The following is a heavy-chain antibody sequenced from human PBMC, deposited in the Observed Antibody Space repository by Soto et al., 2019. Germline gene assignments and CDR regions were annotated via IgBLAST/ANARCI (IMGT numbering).Heavy chain of an antibody. CDR2: IYYSGST. V-gene: IGHV4-59*01. CDR1: GGSIRSYY. CDR3: ARGSSSSWNYWYFDL. D-gene: IGHD6-13*01. Sequence: QVQLQESGPGLVKPSETLSLTCTDSGGSIRSYYWSWIRQPPGKGLEWIGYIYYSGSTNYNPSLKSRVTISVDTSKNQFSLMLSSVTAADTAVYYCARGSSSSWNYWYFDLWGRGTLVTVSA. J-gene: IGHJ2*01.